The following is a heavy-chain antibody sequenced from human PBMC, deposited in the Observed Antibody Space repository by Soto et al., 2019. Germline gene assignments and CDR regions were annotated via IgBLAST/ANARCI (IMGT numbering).Heavy chain of an antibody. CDR1: GGSISDGYY. J-gene: IGHJ5*02. Sequence: PSETLSLTCTVSGGSISDGYYWSWIRQHPGKGLEWTGSISDSGSTSYNPSLKSRLTISVDTSKNQFSLNLRSVTAADTAVYYCARRDRSGFSYWLDTWGQGTLVTVSS. CDR2: ISDSGST. V-gene: IGHV4-31*03. D-gene: IGHD3-22*01. CDR3: ARRDRSGFSYWLDT.